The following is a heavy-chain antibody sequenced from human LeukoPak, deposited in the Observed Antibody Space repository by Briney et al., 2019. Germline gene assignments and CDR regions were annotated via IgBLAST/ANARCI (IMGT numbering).Heavy chain of an antibody. D-gene: IGHD4-23*01. CDR2: ISGGGRTT. CDR3: AKTTTVVTPFDRSDY. J-gene: IGHJ4*02. CDR1: GFIFTNHA. V-gene: IGHV3-23*01. Sequence: GGSLRLSCVASGFIFTNHAISWVRQAPGKGLQWVSVISGGGRTTEYADSVKGRFTVSRDISKNTVFLQMNSLRAEDTAVYYCAKTTTVVTPFDRSDYWGQGTLVTVSS.